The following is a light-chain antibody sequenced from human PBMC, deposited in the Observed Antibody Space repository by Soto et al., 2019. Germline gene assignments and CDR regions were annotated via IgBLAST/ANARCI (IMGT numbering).Light chain of an antibody. CDR3: QQYGSSLYT. Sequence: EIVLTQSPGTLSLSPGERATLSCRASQSVKSSHLAWYQQKPGQAPRLLIYGASSRATGIPDRFSGSGSGTDFTLTISRLEPEDFAVYYCQQYGSSLYTFGQGTKLEIK. V-gene: IGKV3-20*01. CDR2: GAS. J-gene: IGKJ2*01. CDR1: QSVKSSH.